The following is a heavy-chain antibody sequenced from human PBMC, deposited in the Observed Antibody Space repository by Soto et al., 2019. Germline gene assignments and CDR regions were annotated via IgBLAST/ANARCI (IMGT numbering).Heavy chain of an antibody. D-gene: IGHD6-13*01. V-gene: IGHV1-2*04. CDR2: INPNSGGT. J-gene: IGHJ4*02. CDR1: GYTFTGYY. Sequence: QVQLVQSGAEVKKPGASVKVSCKASGYTFTGYYMHSVRQAPGQGLEWMGWINPNSGGTNYAQKFQGWVTMTRDTSISTAYMELSRLRSDDTAVYYCARAYSSSWYYFDYWGQGTLVTVSS. CDR3: ARAYSSSWYYFDY.